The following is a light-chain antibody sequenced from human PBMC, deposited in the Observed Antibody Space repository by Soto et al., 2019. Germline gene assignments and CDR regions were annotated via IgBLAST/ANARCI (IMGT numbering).Light chain of an antibody. CDR2: RND. J-gene: IGLJ1*01. Sequence: QSALTQPPSASGTPGQRVTISCSGSDSNIEDNYVYWYQQLPGTAPKLLIYRNDQRPSGVPDRFSGSRSGTSASLAITGLQAEDEADFYCQSHDSSLSAYVFGTGTKLTVL. V-gene: IGLV1-47*01. CDR3: QSHDSSLSAYV. CDR1: DSNIEDNY.